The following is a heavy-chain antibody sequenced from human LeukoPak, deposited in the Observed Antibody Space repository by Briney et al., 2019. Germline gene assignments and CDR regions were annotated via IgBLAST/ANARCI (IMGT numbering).Heavy chain of an antibody. J-gene: IGHJ4*02. Sequence: GGSLRLSCAASGFTFSSYAMSWVRQAPGKGLEWVSAITASGGSTYYADSVKGRFAISRDNSKNTLYLQMNSLRAEDTAVYYCAKDLSAFDHWGQGTLVTVSS. V-gene: IGHV3-23*01. CDR2: ITASGGST. CDR3: AKDLSAFDH. CDR1: GFTFSSYA.